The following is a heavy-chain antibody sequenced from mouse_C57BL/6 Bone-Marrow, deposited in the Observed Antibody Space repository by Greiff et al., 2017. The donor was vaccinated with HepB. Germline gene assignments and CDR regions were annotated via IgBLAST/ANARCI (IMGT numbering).Heavy chain of an antibody. J-gene: IGHJ2*01. V-gene: IGHV3-8*01. Sequence: DVKLVESGPGLAKPSQTLSLTCSVPGYSITSDYWNWIRKFPGNKLEYMGYISYSGSTYYNPSLKSRISITRDTSKNQYYLQLNSVTTEDTATYYCARSYGSSPYYFDYWGQGTTLTVSS. CDR1: GYSITSDY. D-gene: IGHD1-1*01. CDR2: ISYSGST. CDR3: ARSYGSSPYYFDY.